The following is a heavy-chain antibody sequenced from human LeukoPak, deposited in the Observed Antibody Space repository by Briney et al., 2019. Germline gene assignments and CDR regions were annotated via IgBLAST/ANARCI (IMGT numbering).Heavy chain of an antibody. V-gene: IGHV6-1*01. D-gene: IGHD1-20*01. CDR3: ARSITGGGSYFDY. Sequence: SQTLSLTCAISGDSVSSNRAACNWIRQSPSRGLEWLGRTYYRSEWYNDYAVSVKSRITINPDTSKNQFSLQLNSVTPEDTAVYYCARSITGGGSYFDYWGQGTLVSVSS. J-gene: IGHJ4*02. CDR2: TYYRSEWYN. CDR1: GDSVSSNRAA.